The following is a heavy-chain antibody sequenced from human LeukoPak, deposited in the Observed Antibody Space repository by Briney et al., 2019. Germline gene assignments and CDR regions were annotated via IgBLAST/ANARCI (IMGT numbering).Heavy chain of an antibody. Sequence: GGSLRLSCAASGFTFSTHAMAWVSQAPGKGLDWVSAISGDGGTTYYADAVKGRFTISRSNSKNTLYLQMNSLRAEDTAVYYCANQYPGWGQGTLVTVSS. V-gene: IGHV3-23*01. D-gene: IGHD4-11*01. J-gene: IGHJ4*02. CDR1: GFTFSTHA. CDR3: ANQYPG. CDR2: ISGDGGTT.